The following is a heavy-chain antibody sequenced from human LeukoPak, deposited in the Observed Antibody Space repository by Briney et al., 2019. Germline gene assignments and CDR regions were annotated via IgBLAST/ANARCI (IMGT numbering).Heavy chain of an antibody. J-gene: IGHJ6*03. Sequence: PGGSLRLSCAASGFTFSTYGMHWVRQAPGKGLEWVTFIRDDGGNKYYADSVKGRFTISRDNSKSTLYLQMNSLRAEDTAVYYCAKCLRSLHYYYDMDVWGKRPTVTV. V-gene: IGHV3-30*02. CDR1: GFTFSTYG. CDR3: AKCLRSLHYYYDMDV. D-gene: IGHD3-16*01. CDR2: IRDDGGNK.